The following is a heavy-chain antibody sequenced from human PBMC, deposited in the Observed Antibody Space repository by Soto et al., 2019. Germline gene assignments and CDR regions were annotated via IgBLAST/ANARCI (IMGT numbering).Heavy chain of an antibody. CDR1: GFTFSSYG. Sequence: QVQLVESGGGVVQPGRSLRLSCAASGFTFSSYGMHWVRQAPGKGLEWVAVISYDGSNKYYADSVKGRFTISRDNSKNTRYLQMNSLGGEDTAVYYCAKGGTDYYGSGSSLGPCGFDPWGQGTLVTVSS. J-gene: IGHJ5*02. CDR2: ISYDGSNK. CDR3: AKGGTDYYGSGSSLGPCGFDP. V-gene: IGHV3-30*18. D-gene: IGHD3-10*01.